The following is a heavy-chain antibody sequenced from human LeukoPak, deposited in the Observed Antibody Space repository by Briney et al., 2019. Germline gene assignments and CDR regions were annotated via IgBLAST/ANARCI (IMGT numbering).Heavy chain of an antibody. D-gene: IGHD3-3*02. CDR1: GFTFTNYA. CDR2: ISGSGGST. Sequence: GGSLRLSCAASGFTFTNYAMSWVCQAPGKGLEWVSVISGSGGSTYYADSVKGRFTISKDNSKNTLYLQMNSLRAEDTAVYYCAKDMFGYYAMDVWGQGTTVTVSS. CDR3: AKDMFGYYAMDV. V-gene: IGHV3-23*01. J-gene: IGHJ6*02.